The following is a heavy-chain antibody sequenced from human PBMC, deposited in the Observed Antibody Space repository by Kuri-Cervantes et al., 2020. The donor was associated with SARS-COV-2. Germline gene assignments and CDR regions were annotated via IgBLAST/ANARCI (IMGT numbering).Heavy chain of an antibody. CDR3: ARTRIAAAGTIDY. J-gene: IGHJ4*02. CDR2: MNPNSGNT. V-gene: IGHV1-8*03. Sequence: GESLKISCKASGYTLTSYDINWVRQATGQGLEWMGWMNPNSGNTGYAQKFQGRVTITRNTSISTAYMELSSLRSEDTAVYYCARTRIAAAGTIDYWGQGTLVTVSS. CDR1: GYTLTSYD. D-gene: IGHD6-13*01.